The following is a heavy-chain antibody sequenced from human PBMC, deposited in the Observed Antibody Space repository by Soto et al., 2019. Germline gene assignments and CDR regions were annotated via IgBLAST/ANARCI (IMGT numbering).Heavy chain of an antibody. Sequence: PSETLSLTCTVSGGSISSSSYYWGWIRQPPGKGLEWIGSIYYSGSTYYNPSLKSRVTISVDTSKNQFSLKLSSVTAADTAVYYCARHLIVGATTVWFDPWGQGTLVTVSS. CDR3: ARHLIVGATTVWFDP. CDR1: GGSISSSSYY. J-gene: IGHJ5*02. CDR2: IYYSGST. V-gene: IGHV4-39*01. D-gene: IGHD1-26*01.